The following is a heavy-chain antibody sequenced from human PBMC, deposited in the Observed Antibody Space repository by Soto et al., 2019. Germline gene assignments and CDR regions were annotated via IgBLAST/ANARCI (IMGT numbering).Heavy chain of an antibody. CDR3: ARNIYSSSPWYYGMDV. Sequence: PGGSLRLSWAASGFTFSSYIMNGVRQAPGKGLEWVSSISSSSSYIYYADSVKGRFTISRDNAKNSLYLQMNSLRAEDTAVYYCARNIYSSSPWYYGMDVWGQGATVTVSS. J-gene: IGHJ6*02. CDR2: ISSSSSYI. CDR1: GFTFSSYI. V-gene: IGHV3-21*01. D-gene: IGHD6-13*01.